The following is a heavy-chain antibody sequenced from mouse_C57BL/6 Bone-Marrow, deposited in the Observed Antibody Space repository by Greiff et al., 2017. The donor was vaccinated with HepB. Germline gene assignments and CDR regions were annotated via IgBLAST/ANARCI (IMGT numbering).Heavy chain of an antibody. CDR2: INPYNGGT. J-gene: IGHJ4*01. CDR3: ARWATGALYAMDY. V-gene: IGHV1-19*01. D-gene: IGHD3-1*01. Sequence: VQLQQSGPVLVKPGASVKMSCKASGYTFTDYYMNWVKQSHGKSLEWIGVINPYNGGTSYNQKFKGKATLTVDKSSSTAYMELNSLTSEDSAVYYCARWATGALYAMDYWGQGTSVTVSS. CDR1: GYTFTDYY.